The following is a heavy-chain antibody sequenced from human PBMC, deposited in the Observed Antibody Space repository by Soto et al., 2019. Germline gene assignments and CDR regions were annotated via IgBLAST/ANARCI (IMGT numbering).Heavy chain of an antibody. J-gene: IGHJ5*02. Sequence: PGGSLRLSCAASGFTFSSYWMSWVRQAPGKGLEWVANIKQGGSGKYYVDSVKGRFTISRDNAKNTLYLQMNSLRAEDTAVYYCTLRGVYWFDPWGQGTLVTVSS. CDR2: IKQGGSGK. CDR3: TLRGVYWFDP. V-gene: IGHV3-7*01. CDR1: GFTFSSYW.